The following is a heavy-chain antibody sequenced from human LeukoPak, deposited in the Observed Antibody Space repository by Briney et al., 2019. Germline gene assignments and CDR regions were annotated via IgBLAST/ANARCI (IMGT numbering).Heavy chain of an antibody. V-gene: IGHV4-34*01. D-gene: IGHD2-15*01. CDR1: GGSFSGYY. CDR2: INHSGST. J-gene: IGHJ6*02. Sequence: SETLSLTCAVYGGSFSGYYWSWIRQPPGKGLEWIGEINHSGSTNYNPSLKSRVTISVDTSKNQFSLKLSSMTAADTAVYYCARSIHCSGGSCYRDYYYYYGMDVWGQGTTVTVSS. CDR3: ARSIHCSGGSCYRDYYYYYGMDV.